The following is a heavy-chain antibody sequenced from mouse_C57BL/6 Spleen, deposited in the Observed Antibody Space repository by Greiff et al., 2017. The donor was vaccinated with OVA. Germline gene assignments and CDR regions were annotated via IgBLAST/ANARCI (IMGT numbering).Heavy chain of an antibody. J-gene: IGHJ4*01. CDR3: ARNWGYDGYFYAMDY. CDR2: IWSGGST. V-gene: IGHV2-2*01. D-gene: IGHD2-3*01. CDR1: GFSLTSYG. Sequence: VQLVESGPGLVQPSQSLSITCTVSGFSLTSYGVHWVRQSPGKGLEWLGVIWSGGSTDYNAAFISRLSISKDNSKSQVFFKMNSLQADDTAIYYCARNWGYDGYFYAMDYWGQGTSVTVSS.